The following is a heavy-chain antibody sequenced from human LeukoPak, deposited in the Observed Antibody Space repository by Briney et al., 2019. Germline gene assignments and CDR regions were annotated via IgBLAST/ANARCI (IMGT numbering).Heavy chain of an antibody. D-gene: IGHD6-13*01. CDR1: GYTFTSYG. V-gene: IGHV1-18*01. CDR2: ISAYNGNT. CDR3: ATVSLGAAANYNWFDP. J-gene: IGHJ5*02. Sequence: GASVKVSCKASGYTFTSYGISWVRQAPGQGLEWMGWISAYNGNTNYAQKLQGRVTMTTDTSTSTAYMELRSLRSDDTAVYYCATVSLGAAANYNWFDPWGQGTLVTVSS.